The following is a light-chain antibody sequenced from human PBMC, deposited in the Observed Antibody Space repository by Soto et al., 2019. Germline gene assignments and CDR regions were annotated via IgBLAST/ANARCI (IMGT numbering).Light chain of an antibody. CDR2: DNN. Sequence: QAVVTQSPSVSAAPGQRVTISCSGSSSNIGNNYVSWYQQLPGTAPKLLIYDNNKRPSGIPDRFSGSKSGTSATVGITGLQTGDEADYYCGTWDSSLTAFVFGTGTKLTVL. CDR1: SSNIGNNY. CDR3: GTWDSSLTAFV. V-gene: IGLV1-51*01. J-gene: IGLJ1*01.